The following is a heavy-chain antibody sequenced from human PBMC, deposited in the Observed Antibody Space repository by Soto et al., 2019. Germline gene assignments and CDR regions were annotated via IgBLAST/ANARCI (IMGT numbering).Heavy chain of an antibody. CDR2: IIPVFGTA. CDR1: GGTLSNYG. D-gene: IGHD4-17*01. CDR3: ARGDATKIVVTTYYGMDV. Sequence: QVQLVQSGAEVKKPGSSVKVSCKASGGTLSNYGISWVRQAPGQGLEWMGGIIPVFGTANYAQKFRGRVTITADESTTTVYMDVSSLRSDDTAVYYCARGDATKIVVTTYYGMDVWGQGTTVTVSS. V-gene: IGHV1-69*12. J-gene: IGHJ6*02.